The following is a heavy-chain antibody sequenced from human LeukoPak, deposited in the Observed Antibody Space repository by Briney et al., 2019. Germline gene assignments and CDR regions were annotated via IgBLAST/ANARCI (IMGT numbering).Heavy chain of an antibody. D-gene: IGHD5-18*01. J-gene: IGHJ4*02. CDR3: AKVSLEKQLWLPFDY. CDR2: ISYDGSLK. CDR1: GFTFSNYG. V-gene: IGHV3-30*18. Sequence: GGSLRLSCAGSGFTFSNYGIHWVRQAPGKGLEWVTSISYDGSLKYYADSVRGRFTISRDSSKNTLYLQMNSLRTEDTAVYYCAKVSLEKQLWLPFDYWGQGTLVTVSS.